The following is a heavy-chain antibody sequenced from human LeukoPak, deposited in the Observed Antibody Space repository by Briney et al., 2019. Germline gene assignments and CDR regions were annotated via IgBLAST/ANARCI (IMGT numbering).Heavy chain of an antibody. D-gene: IGHD3-22*01. CDR2: LSGRSDSI. CDR1: GFTFTIYG. Sequence: GGSLRLSCAASGFTFTIYGMNWLRQAPGKGLEWVSYLSGRSDSIYYAESVKDRFTISRDNARNSLYLQMNSLRDEDTAVYYCARDFRYRDSSGYYSFDYWGQGTLVTVSS. J-gene: IGHJ4*02. CDR3: ARDFRYRDSSGYYSFDY. V-gene: IGHV3-48*02.